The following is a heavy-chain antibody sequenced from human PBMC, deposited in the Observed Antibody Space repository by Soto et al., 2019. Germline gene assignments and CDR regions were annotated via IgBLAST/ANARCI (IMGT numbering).Heavy chain of an antibody. J-gene: IGHJ4*02. CDR1: GFTFSSYA. CDR3: ARGGRWLQLTAYYFDY. D-gene: IGHD5-12*01. V-gene: IGHV3-30-3*01. CDR2: ISYDGSNK. Sequence: GESLKISCAASGFTFSSYAMHWVRQAPGKGLEWVAVISYDGSNKYYADSVKGRFTISRDNSKNTLYLQMNSLRAEDTAVYYCARGGRWLQLTAYYFDYWGQGTLVTVSS.